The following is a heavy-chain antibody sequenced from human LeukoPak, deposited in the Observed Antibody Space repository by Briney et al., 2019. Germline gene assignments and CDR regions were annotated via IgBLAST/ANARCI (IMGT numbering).Heavy chain of an antibody. CDR1: GFTFSSYA. D-gene: IGHD3-10*01. CDR2: ISYDGSNK. Sequence: GGSLRLSCAASGFTFSSYAMHWVRQAPGKGLEWVAVISYDGSNKYYADSVKGRFTISRDNSKHTLYLQMNSLRAEDTAVYYCARDSNSAMVRGVLWYFDYWGQGTLVTVSS. CDR3: ARDSNSAMVRGVLWYFDY. J-gene: IGHJ4*02. V-gene: IGHV3-30*04.